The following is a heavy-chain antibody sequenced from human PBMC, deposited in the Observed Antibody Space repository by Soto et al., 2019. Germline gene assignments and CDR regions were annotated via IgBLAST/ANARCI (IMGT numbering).Heavy chain of an antibody. CDR1: GFTFSSYS. J-gene: IGHJ4*02. D-gene: IGHD4-17*01. Sequence: EVQLVESGGGLVQPGGSLRLSCAASGFTFSSYSMNWVRQAPGKGLEWVSYISRSSGTIYYADSVKGRFTISRDNAKKSLYLQMNSLRAEDTAVYYCASNDYAFDYWGQGTLVTVSS. CDR3: ASNDYAFDY. CDR2: ISRSSGTI. V-gene: IGHV3-48*01.